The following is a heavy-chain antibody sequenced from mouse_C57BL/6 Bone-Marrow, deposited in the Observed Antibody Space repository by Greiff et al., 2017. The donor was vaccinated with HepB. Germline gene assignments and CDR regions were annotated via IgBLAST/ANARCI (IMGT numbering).Heavy chain of an antibody. Sequence: VQVVESGPELVKPGASVKLSCKASGYTFTSYDINWVKQRPGQGLEWIGWIYPRDGSTKYNEKFKGKATLTVDTSSSTAYMELHSLTSEDSAVYFCARWGYYDYDRYFDVWGTGTTVTVSS. CDR1: GYTFTSYD. D-gene: IGHD2-4*01. CDR2: IYPRDGST. J-gene: IGHJ1*03. V-gene: IGHV1-85*01. CDR3: ARWGYYDYDRYFDV.